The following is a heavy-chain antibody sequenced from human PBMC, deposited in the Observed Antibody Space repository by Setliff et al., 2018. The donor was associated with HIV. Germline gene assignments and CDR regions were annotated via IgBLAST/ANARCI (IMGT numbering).Heavy chain of an antibody. Sequence: SETLFLTCAVYGGSLTEYYWTWIRQPPGKGLEWIGEVNHSGNTNNNPSLKSRASVSIDASKNQFSLNLTSVTAADTAVYYCARGRQNYDSLTEYHREVENFEDWGQGTMVTVSS. CDR1: GGSLTEYY. V-gene: IGHV4-34*04. D-gene: IGHD3-9*01. CDR2: VNHSGNT. J-gene: IGHJ1*01. CDR3: ARGRQNYDSLTEYHREVENFED.